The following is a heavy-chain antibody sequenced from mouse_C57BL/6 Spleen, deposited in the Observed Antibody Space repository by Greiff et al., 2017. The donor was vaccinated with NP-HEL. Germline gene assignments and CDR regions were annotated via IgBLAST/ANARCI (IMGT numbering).Heavy chain of an antibody. J-gene: IGHJ4*01. CDR2: IYPRDGST. Sequence: QVQLQQSGPELVKPGASVKLSCKASGYTFTSYDINWVKQRPGQGLEWIGWIYPRDGSTKYNEKFKGKATLTVDTSSSTAYMELHSLTSEDSAVYFWARSDGSSYDYAMDYWGQGTSVTVSS. CDR3: ARSDGSSYDYAMDY. V-gene: IGHV1-85*01. D-gene: IGHD1-1*01. CDR1: GYTFTSYD.